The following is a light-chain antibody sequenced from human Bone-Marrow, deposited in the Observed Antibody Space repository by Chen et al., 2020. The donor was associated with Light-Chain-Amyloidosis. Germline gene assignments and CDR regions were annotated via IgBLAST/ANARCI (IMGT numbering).Light chain of an antibody. CDR1: KLGDKY. J-gene: IGLJ1*01. V-gene: IGLV3-1*01. Sequence: SYELTQPPSVSVSPGQTASITCSGDKLGDKYACWYQQKPGQSPVLVIYQDSKRPSGIPERFSGSNSGNTATLTISGTQAMDEADYYCQAWDSRVFGTGTKVPVL. CDR2: QDS. CDR3: QAWDSRV.